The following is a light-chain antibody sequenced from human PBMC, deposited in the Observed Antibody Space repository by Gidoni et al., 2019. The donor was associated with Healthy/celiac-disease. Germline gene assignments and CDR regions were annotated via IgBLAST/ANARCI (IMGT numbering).Light chain of an antibody. CDR1: QSVSSY. CDR3: QQRSNWPPEA. Sequence: DIVLTQSPATLSLSPVESATLSCRASQSVSSYLAWYQQKPGQAPRLLIYDASNRATGIPARFSGSGSGTDFTLTISSLEPEDFAVYYCQQRSNWPPEAFXGXTKVEIK. V-gene: IGKV3-11*01. J-gene: IGKJ4*01. CDR2: DAS.